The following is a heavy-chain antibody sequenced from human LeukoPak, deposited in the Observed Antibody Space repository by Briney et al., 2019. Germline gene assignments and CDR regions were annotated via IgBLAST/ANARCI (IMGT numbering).Heavy chain of an antibody. CDR1: GFAVSSNH. V-gene: IGHV3-53*01. CDR3: ARADSSGLDY. D-gene: IGHD3-22*01. Sequence: GGSLRLSCAASGFAVSSNHMNWVRQAPGRGLEWVSVIFNGGSTYYADSVKGRFTISRDNAKNSLYLQMNSLRAEDTAVYYCARADSSGLDYWGQGTLVTVSS. J-gene: IGHJ4*02. CDR2: IFNGGST.